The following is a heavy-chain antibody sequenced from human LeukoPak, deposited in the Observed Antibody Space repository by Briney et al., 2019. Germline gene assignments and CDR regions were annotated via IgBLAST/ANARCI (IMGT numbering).Heavy chain of an antibody. Sequence: GASVKVSCKASGYTFTSYYMHWVRQAPGQGLEWMGIINPSGGSTSYAQKFQGRVTMTRDTSTSTVYMELSSLRSEDTAVYYCARRTGSLYDFWSGYIDYWGQGTLVTVSS. V-gene: IGHV1-46*01. CDR2: INPSGGST. CDR1: GYTFTSYY. CDR3: ARRTGSLYDFWSGYIDY. D-gene: IGHD3-3*01. J-gene: IGHJ4*02.